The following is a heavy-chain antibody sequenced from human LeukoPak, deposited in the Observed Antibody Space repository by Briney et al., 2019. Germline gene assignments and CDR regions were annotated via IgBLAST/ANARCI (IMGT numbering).Heavy chain of an antibody. J-gene: IGHJ2*01. D-gene: IGHD2-21*02. CDR2: IKQDGSEK. V-gene: IGHV3-7*01. CDR3: AREHIVVVTAHFDL. Sequence: GGSLRLSCAASGFTFSSYWMSWVRQAPGKGLEWVANIKQDGSEKYYVDSVKGRFTISRDNAKNSLYLQMNSLRAEDTAVYYCAREHIVVVTAHFDLWGRGTLVTVSS. CDR1: GFTFSSYW.